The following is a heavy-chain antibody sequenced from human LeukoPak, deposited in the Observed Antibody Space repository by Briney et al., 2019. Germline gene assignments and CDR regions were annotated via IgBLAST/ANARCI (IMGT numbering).Heavy chain of an antibody. CDR1: GYTFTSYA. J-gene: IGHJ4*02. Sequence: GASVKVSCKASGYTFTSYAMHWVRQAPGQRLEWMGWINAGNGNTKYSQKFQGRVTITRDTSASTAYMELSSLRSEDTAVYYCARDGVMVRGGGLGYWGQGTLVTVYS. CDR3: ARDGVMVRGGGLGY. V-gene: IGHV1-3*01. D-gene: IGHD3-10*01. CDR2: INAGNGNT.